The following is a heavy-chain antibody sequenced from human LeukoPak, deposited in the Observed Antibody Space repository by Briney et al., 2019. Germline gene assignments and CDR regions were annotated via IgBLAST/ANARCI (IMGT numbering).Heavy chain of an antibody. V-gene: IGHV5-51*01. D-gene: IGHD3-3*01. J-gene: IGHJ4*02. Sequence: GEPLKISCKGSGYSFTSYWIGWVRQVPGKGLEWMGIIYPGDSDTRYSPSFQGQVTISADKSISTAYLQWSSLKASDTAMYYCARRNDFWSGYYYFDYWGQGTLVTVSS. CDR1: GYSFTSYW. CDR2: IYPGDSDT. CDR3: ARRNDFWSGYYYFDY.